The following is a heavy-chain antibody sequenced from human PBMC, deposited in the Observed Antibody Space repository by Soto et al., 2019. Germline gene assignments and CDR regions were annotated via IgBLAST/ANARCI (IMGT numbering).Heavy chain of an antibody. Sequence: SETLSLTCTVSGGSISSYYWSWIRQPPGKGLEWIGYIYYSGSTNYNPSLKSRVTISVDTSKNQFSLKLSSVTAADTAVYYCAREADYYGSGSYYVGSGWQANWFDPWGQGTLVTVSS. CDR3: AREADYYGSGSYYVGSGWQANWFDP. CDR2: IYYSGST. CDR1: GGSISSYY. D-gene: IGHD3-10*01. J-gene: IGHJ5*02. V-gene: IGHV4-59*01.